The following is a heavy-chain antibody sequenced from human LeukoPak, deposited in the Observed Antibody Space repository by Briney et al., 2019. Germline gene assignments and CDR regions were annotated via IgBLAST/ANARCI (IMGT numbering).Heavy chain of an antibody. J-gene: IGHJ3*02. CDR2: ISSSGSTI. Sequence: GGSLRLSCAASGLTFSDYYMSWIRQAPGKGLEWVSYISSSGSTIYYADSVKGRFTISRDNAKNSLYLQMNSLRAEDTAVYYCARDGGLWLDSDAFDIWGQGTMVTVSS. CDR1: GLTFSDYY. V-gene: IGHV3-11*04. D-gene: IGHD5-18*01. CDR3: ARDGGLWLDSDAFDI.